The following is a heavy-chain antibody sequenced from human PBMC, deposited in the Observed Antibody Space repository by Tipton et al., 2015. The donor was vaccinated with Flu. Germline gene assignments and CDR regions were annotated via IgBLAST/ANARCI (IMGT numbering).Heavy chain of an antibody. Sequence: SLRLSCVGSGFNLSSYEMNWVRQAPGKGLEWVSYISIDSRTTYYADSVKGRFTISRDNSKNMVYLQMNSLRAEDTAVYYCARDKNEFYAFENWAQGTLVTVSS. D-gene: IGHD2/OR15-2a*01. V-gene: IGHV3-48*03. CDR2: ISIDSRTT. CDR3: ARDKNEFYAFEN. J-gene: IGHJ4*02. CDR1: GFNLSSYE.